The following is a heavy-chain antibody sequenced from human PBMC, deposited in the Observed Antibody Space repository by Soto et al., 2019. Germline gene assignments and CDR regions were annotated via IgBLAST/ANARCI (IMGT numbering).Heavy chain of an antibody. D-gene: IGHD6-6*01. CDR2: INHSGST. CDR1: GGSFSGYY. Sequence: SETLSIGLAVYGGSFSGYYWSCIRQPPGKVREWIGEINHSGSTNYNPYLKSRGTISVDTYKNLFSLKLSSVTAADTAVYYGARGFKGQLRRYYGYYGTEDWGQGTTDTDSS. J-gene: IGHJ6*02. CDR3: ARGFKGQLRRYYGYYGTED. V-gene: IGHV4-34*01.